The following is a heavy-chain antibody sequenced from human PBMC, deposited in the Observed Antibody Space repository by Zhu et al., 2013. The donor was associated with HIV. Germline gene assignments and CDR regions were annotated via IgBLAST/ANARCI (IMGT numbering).Heavy chain of an antibody. CDR1: GYTFNDYY. V-gene: IGHV1-2*02. CDR3: ASYSGYSI. CDR2: INPNGGGT. Sequence: QVQLVQSGAEVEKPGASLKVSCKASGYTFNDYYIHWVRQAPGQGLEWMGWINPNGGGTNYAQNFQGRLTMTRDTSINTAYMELSSLRSEDTAVYYCASYSGYSIWGQGTLVTVSS. J-gene: IGHJ4*02. D-gene: IGHD5-12*01.